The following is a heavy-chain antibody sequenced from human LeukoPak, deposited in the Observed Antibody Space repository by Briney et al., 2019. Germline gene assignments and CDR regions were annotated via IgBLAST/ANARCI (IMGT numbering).Heavy chain of an antibody. V-gene: IGHV4-39*01. CDR3: ARHLVVDRGAYSSGWSWFDP. CDR2: IYYSGST. J-gene: IGHJ5*02. CDR1: GGSISSSSYY. Sequence: PSETLSLTCTVSGGSISSSSYYWGWIRQPPGKGLEWIGSIYYSGSTYYNPSLKSRVTISVDTSKNQFSLKLSSVTAADTAVYYCARHLVVDRGAYSSGWSWFDPWGQGTLVTVSS. D-gene: IGHD6-19*01.